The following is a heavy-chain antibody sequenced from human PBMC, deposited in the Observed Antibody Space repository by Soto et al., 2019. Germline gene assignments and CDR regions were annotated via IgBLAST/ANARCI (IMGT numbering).Heavy chain of an antibody. D-gene: IGHD1-26*01. CDR1: GGTFSSYA. CDR2: IIPIFGTA. CDR3: ARSGELLPSSGYFQH. J-gene: IGHJ1*01. Sequence: QVQLVQSGAEVQKPGSSVKVACKASGGTFSSYAISWVRQAPVQGLEWMGGIIPIFGTANYAQKFQGRVTISADESTSTAYMELGSVRSGDTAVYYCARSGELLPSSGYFQHWGQGTLVNVSS. V-gene: IGHV1-69*12.